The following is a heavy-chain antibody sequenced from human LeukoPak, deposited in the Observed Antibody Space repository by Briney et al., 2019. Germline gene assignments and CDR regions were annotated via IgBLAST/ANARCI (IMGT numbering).Heavy chain of an antibody. V-gene: IGHV3-23*01. J-gene: IGHJ4*02. Sequence: GGSLRLSCAASGFTFSSYAMSWVRQAPGKGLEWVSVISGSGSTYYADSVKGRFTISRVNSKNTLYLQMNSLRAEDTAVYYCARVFGIYYFDFWGQGTLVTVSS. CDR3: ARVFGIYYFDF. D-gene: IGHD2-21*01. CDR1: GFTFSSYA. CDR2: ISGSGST.